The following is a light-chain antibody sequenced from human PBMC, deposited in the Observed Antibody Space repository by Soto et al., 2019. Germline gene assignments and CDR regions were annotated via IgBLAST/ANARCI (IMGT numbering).Light chain of an antibody. J-gene: IGKJ4*01. CDR1: ESVSTN. CDR3: QQYGDSPLT. CDR2: GAS. Sequence: EIEMTQSPATLSLAPGERVTLSCRASESVSTNLAWYQQKAGQAPRLLIYGASSRATGIPDRFSGSGSGTDFTLTISRLEPEDFAVYHCQQYGDSPLTFGGGTKVDIK. V-gene: IGKV3-20*01.